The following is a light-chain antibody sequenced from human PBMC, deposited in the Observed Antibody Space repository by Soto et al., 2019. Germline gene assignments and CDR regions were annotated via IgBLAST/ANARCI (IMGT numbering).Light chain of an antibody. CDR1: HNMTSH. J-gene: IGKJ1*01. CDR2: DAS. V-gene: IGKV3-15*01. Sequence: EIVMTQSPATLSVSPGETATLSCRASHNMTSHIAWYQQKPGQAPRLLMHDASARATGIPARFSASGSGTEFTLTISSLQSEDFAVYYCQQYYYWWTFGQGTKVEIK. CDR3: QQYYYWWT.